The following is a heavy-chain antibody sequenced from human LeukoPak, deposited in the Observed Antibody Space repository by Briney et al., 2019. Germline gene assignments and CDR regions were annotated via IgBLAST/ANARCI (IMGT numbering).Heavy chain of an antibody. CDR2: IYSDGRT. D-gene: IGHD1-26*01. CDR3: ARDLREHGIFDI. CDR1: GFTFSSYA. J-gene: IGHJ3*02. V-gene: IGHV3-53*01. Sequence: GGSLRLSCAASGFTFSSYAMSWVRQAAGKGLEWVSEIYSDGRTYYAASVKGRFSISRDNSKNTVYLQMNSLRAEDTAVYYCARDLREHGIFDIWGQGTMVTVSS.